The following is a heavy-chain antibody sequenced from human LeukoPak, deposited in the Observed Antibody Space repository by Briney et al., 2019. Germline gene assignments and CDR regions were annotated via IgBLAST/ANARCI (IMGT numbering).Heavy chain of an antibody. CDR1: GYSFTSYW. CDR2: IYPGDSDT. J-gene: IGHJ4*02. V-gene: IGHV5-51*01. D-gene: IGHD4-11*01. CDR3: ARLIRVTTAMNYFDY. Sequence: GESLKISCKGSGYSFTSYWIGWVRQMPGKGLEWMGIIYPGDSDTRYSPSFQGQVTISADKSTSTAYLQWSSLKASDTAMYYRARLIRVTTAMNYFDYWGQGTLVTVSS.